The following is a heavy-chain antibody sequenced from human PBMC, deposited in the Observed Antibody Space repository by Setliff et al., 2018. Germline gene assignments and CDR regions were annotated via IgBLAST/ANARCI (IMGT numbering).Heavy chain of an antibody. J-gene: IGHJ4*02. CDR2: IYGTGST. D-gene: IGHD5-18*01. CDR1: GGSFSGYY. V-gene: IGHV4-59*10. Sequence: SETLSLTCAVYGGSFSGYYWSWIRQPAERGLEWIGHIYGTGSTSYNPSLKSRVTISVDTSKNQFSLMLTSVTAADTAIYYCAGRPQNTPMGPCDYWGQGTLVTVSS. CDR3: AGRPQNTPMGPCDY.